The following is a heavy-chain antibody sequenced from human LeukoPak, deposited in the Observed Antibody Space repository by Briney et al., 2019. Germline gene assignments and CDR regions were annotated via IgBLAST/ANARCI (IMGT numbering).Heavy chain of an antibody. CDR2: ISSSGSTI. CDR3: ARDVNQRPYYYGMDV. V-gene: IGHV3-48*03. J-gene: IGHJ6*04. D-gene: IGHD2-2*01. CDR1: GFTFSSYA. Sequence: GGSLRLSCAASGFTFSSYAMSWVRQAPGKGLEWVSYISSSGSTIYYADSVKGRFTISRDNAKNSLYLQMNSLRAEDTAVYYRARDVNQRPYYYGMDVWGKGTTVTVSS.